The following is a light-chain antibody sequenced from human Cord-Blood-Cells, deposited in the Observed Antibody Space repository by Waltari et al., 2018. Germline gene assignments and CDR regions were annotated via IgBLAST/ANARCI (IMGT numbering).Light chain of an antibody. CDR1: EGMSSW. CDR2: AAS. J-gene: IGKJ1*01. Sequence: DIQKTQFLSSASTSVGDRVPTTCRAIEGMSSWLAWYQQKPGKAPKLLIYAASSWQSGVPSRFSGSGSGTDFTLTISSLQPEDFATYYCQQANSFPRTFGQGTKVEIK. V-gene: IGKV1-12*01. CDR3: QQANSFPRT.